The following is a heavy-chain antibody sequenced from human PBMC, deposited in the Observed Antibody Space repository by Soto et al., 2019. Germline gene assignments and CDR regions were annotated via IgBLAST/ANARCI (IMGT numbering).Heavy chain of an antibody. J-gene: IGHJ3*02. CDR1: FGSISSYY. CDR2: IYYSGST. CDR3: ARGAEGYVFAFDI. D-gene: IGHD5-12*01. V-gene: IGHV4-59*01. Sequence: SETLSLTCTFSFGSISSYYLSLIVQPPGKLLEWIGYIYYSGSTNYNPSLKSRVTISVDTSKNQFSLKLSSVTAADTAVYYCARGAEGYVFAFDIWGQGTMVTVSS.